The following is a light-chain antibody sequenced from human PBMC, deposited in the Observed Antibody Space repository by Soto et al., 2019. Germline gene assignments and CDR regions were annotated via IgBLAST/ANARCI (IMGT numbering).Light chain of an antibody. CDR3: QQSYSTPLT. V-gene: IGKV1-39*01. J-gene: IGKJ4*01. Sequence: DIQMTQSPSSLSASVGDRVTITCRASQSISSYLNWYQQKPGKAPKILIDAASSLQSGVPSRFSGSGSGTDFTLTISSLQPKDFATYYCQQSYSTPLTFGGGTKVEIK. CDR2: AAS. CDR1: QSISSY.